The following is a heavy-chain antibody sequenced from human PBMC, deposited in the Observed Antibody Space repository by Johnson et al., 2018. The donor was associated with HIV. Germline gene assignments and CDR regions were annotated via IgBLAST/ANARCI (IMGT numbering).Heavy chain of an antibody. CDR1: GFSVSSNY. D-gene: IGHD3-10*01. V-gene: IGHV3-66*01. Sequence: VQLVESGGGVVRPGGSLRLSCSASGFSVSSNYMTWVRQAPGKGLEWVSVIYSGGSTYYADSVKGRFTISRDNSKNTVYLQMNSLRVEATAVYYCARDRGLDAFDIWGQGTMVTVSS. J-gene: IGHJ3*02. CDR2: IYSGGST. CDR3: ARDRGLDAFDI.